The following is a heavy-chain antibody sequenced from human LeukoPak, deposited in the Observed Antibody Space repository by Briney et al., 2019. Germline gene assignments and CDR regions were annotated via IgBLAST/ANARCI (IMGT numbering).Heavy chain of an antibody. CDR2: INPNSGGT. Sequence: ASVKVSCKASGYTFTGYYMHWLRQAPGQGLEWMGWINPNSGGTNYAQKFQGRVTMTRDTSISTAYMELSRLRSDDTAVYYCARDQDLGNWFDPWGQGTLVTVSS. CDR1: GYTFTGYY. J-gene: IGHJ5*02. CDR3: ARDQDLGNWFDP. V-gene: IGHV1-2*02.